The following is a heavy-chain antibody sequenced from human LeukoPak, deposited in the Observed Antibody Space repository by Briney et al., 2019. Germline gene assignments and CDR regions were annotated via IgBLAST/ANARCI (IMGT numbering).Heavy chain of an antibody. CDR2: FFYNGTT. J-gene: IGHJ6*03. D-gene: IGHD1-14*01. Sequence: PSETLSLTCTVSGGSTRTYSWSWIRQSPVKGLEWIGCFFYNGTTTYNPPLKSRITVSLDTSRNQFSLKLSSVTAADTAVYFCARHPTGLSAMDVWGKGTTVAVSS. CDR1: GGSTRTYS. V-gene: IGHV4-59*08. CDR3: ARHPTGLSAMDV.